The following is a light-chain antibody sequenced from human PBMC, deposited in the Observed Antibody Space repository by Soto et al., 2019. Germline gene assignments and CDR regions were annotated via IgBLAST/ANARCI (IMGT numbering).Light chain of an antibody. J-gene: IGKJ1*01. V-gene: IGKV3-15*01. CDR2: GAS. CDR1: QYLSSN. CDR3: KQFDAWPKP. Sequence: ERVIPQSPATLSVSPGQRVTLSFSASQYLSSNFVWYQQKAGQAPRLLIFGASTMATGVTSRFSGSGSGTEFTLITSSRQSADFAVYYCKQFDAWPKPLGHGTKVESK.